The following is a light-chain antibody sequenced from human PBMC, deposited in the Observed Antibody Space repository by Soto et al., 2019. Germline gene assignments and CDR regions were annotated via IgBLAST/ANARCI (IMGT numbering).Light chain of an antibody. CDR1: SGSIATNY. J-gene: IGLJ2*01. CDR2: ENN. CDR3: QSYDSSNVV. Sequence: NFMLTQPHSVSESPGKTVTISCTGSSGSIATNYVQWYQQRPGSAPTTVIYENNQRPSGVPDRFSGSIDSSSNSASLTIYGLKTEDEDDYYCQSYDSSNVVFGGGTKVTVL. V-gene: IGLV6-57*02.